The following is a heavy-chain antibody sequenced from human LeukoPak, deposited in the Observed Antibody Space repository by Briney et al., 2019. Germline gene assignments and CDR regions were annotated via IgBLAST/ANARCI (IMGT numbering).Heavy chain of an antibody. CDR2: IKTGDGTA. Sequence: ASVKVSCKASGYTFTSYAVHWVRQAAGQRPEWLGKIKTGDGTAEISEKFQGRVTFSRDTDATLAYMELSSLTSEDTALYYCARVALGGYSSSPLEHWGQGTLVTVSS. CDR1: GYTFTSYA. D-gene: IGHD6-13*01. CDR3: ARVALGGYSSSPLEH. J-gene: IGHJ4*02. V-gene: IGHV1-3*04.